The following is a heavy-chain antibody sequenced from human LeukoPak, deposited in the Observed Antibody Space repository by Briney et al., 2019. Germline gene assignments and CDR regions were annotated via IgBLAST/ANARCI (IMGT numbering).Heavy chain of an antibody. D-gene: IGHD2-2*01. V-gene: IGHV3-21*01. CDR3: ARGGKRYCSSISCYLDY. J-gene: IGHJ4*02. Sequence: GGSLRLSCAASGFTFSSYSMNWVRQAPGKGLEWVSSISSSSSYIYYADSVKGRFTISRDNAKNSLYLQMNSLRAEDTAVYYCARGGKRYCSSISCYLDYWGQGALVTVSS. CDR2: ISSSSSYI. CDR1: GFTFSSYS.